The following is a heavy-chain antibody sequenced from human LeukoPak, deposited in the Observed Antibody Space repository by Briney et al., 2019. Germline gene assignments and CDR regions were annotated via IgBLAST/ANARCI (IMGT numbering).Heavy chain of an antibody. Sequence: PGGSLRLSCAASGFTFSDYSMHWVRQAPGQGLEWMGIINPSGGGTIYSQKFQGRVTMTTDMSTSTVYMELASLRSDDTAIYYCARGGHGTSVAAAGTGDYWGQGTLVTVSP. CDR2: INPSGGGT. CDR1: GFTFSDYS. V-gene: IGHV1-46*01. J-gene: IGHJ4*02. D-gene: IGHD6-13*01. CDR3: ARGGHGTSVAAAGTGDY.